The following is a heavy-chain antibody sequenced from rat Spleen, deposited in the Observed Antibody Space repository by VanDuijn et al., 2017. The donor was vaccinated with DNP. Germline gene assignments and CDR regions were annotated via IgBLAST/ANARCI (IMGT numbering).Heavy chain of an antibody. D-gene: IGHD5-1*01. CDR2: INNAGST. J-gene: IGHJ2*01. V-gene: IGHV3-3*01. Sequence: EVQLQESGPGLVKPSQSLSLTCSVTGYSITSNHKWSWIRKFPGNELEWMGSINNAGSTNYNPSLKSRFSITRDTSKNQFFLQVNSVRNEDTATYYCAVQLGVFDYWGQGVMVIVSS. CDR3: AVQLGVFDY. CDR1: GYSITSNHK.